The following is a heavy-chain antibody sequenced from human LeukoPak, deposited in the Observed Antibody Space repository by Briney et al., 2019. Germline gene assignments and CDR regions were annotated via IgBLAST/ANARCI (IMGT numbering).Heavy chain of an antibody. CDR3: ARGRITVAADAFDI. D-gene: IGHD6-19*01. V-gene: IGHV3-53*01. CDR2: IYSDDST. CDR1: GFTASSSY. Sequence: PGGSLRLSCAASGFTASSSYMSWVRQAPGKGLEWVSVIYSDDSTYYADSVKGRFTISRDNSKNTMYLQMNSVRAEDTAVYYCARGRITVAADAFDIWGQGTMVTVSS. J-gene: IGHJ3*02.